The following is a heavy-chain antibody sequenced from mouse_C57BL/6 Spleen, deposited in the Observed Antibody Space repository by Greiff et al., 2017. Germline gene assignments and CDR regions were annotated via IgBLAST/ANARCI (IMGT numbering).Heavy chain of an antibody. J-gene: IGHJ2*01. CDR1: GFNIKDDY. CDR2: IDPENGDT. CDR3: TTRWKDLDY. Sequence: EVQLQQSGAELVRPGASVKLSCTASGFNIKDDYMHWVKQRPEKGLEWIGWIDPENGDTEYASKFQGKATITAATSSNTAYLQLSSLTSGDTAVXYCTTRWKDLDYWGQGTTLTVSS. V-gene: IGHV14-4*01. D-gene: IGHD1-1*02.